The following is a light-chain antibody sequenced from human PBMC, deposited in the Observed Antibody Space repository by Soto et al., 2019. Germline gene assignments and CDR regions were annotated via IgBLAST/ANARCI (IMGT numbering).Light chain of an antibody. CDR1: QSISTW. V-gene: IGKV1-5*03. CDR2: KAS. CDR3: QKSSNWPPIT. Sequence: DLQMPASRSTLSASVGACSPITGRASQSISTWLSWYQQKPGKAPKVLIYKASNLQSGVSSRFSGSGSGTEFTLTIRSLQPDDLAVYYCQKSSNWPPITVGNGKRLAIK. J-gene: IGKJ5*01.